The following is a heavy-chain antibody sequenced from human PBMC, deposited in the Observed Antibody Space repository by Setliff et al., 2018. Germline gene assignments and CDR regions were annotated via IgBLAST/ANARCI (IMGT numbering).Heavy chain of an antibody. V-gene: IGHV1-8*01. Sequence: ASVKVSCKASGYTFTSYGFSWVRQAPGQGLEWMGGIIPIFGTANYAQKFQGRVTMTRNTSISTAYMELSSLRSEDTAVYYCARTRGLDVWGQGTTVTVSS. J-gene: IGHJ6*02. CDR2: IIPIFGTA. CDR1: GYTFTSYG. CDR3: ARTRGLDV.